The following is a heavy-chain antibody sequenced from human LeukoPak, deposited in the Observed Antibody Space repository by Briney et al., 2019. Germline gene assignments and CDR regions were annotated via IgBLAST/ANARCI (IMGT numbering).Heavy chain of an antibody. J-gene: IGHJ6*03. CDR1: GGTFSSYA. CDR3: ARDGVTILPYYYYYMDV. V-gene: IGHV1-69*13. Sequence: ASVTVSCKASGGTFSSYAISWVRQAPGQGLEWMGGIIPIFGTANYAQKFQGRVTITADESTSTAYMELSSLRSDDTAVYYCARDGVTILPYYYYYMDVWGKGTTVTISS. CDR2: IIPIFGTA. D-gene: IGHD3-3*01.